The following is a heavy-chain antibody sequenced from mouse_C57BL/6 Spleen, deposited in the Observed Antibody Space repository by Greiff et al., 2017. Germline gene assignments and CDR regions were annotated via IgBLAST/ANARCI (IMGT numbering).Heavy chain of an antibody. CDR3: ARRDPRDYFDY. Sequence: VQLQQPGAELVMPGASVKLSCKASGYTFTSYWMHWVKQRPGQGLEWIGEIDPSDSYTNYNQKFKGKSTLTVDKSSSTAYMQLSSLTSEDSAVYYCARRDPRDYFDYWGQGTTLTVSS. J-gene: IGHJ2*01. CDR2: IDPSDSYT. V-gene: IGHV1-69*01. D-gene: IGHD3-3*01. CDR1: GYTFTSYW.